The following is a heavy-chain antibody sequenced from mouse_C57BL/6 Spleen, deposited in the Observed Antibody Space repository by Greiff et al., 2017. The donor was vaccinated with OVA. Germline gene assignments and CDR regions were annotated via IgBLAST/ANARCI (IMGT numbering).Heavy chain of an antibody. CDR2: ISDGGSYT. CDR3: AREPRYYAMDY. J-gene: IGHJ4*01. V-gene: IGHV5-4*01. CDR1: GFTFSSYA. Sequence: VQLKESGGGLVKPGGSLKLSCAASGFTFSSYAMSWVRQTPEKRLEWVATISDGGSYTYYPDNVKGRFTISRDNAKNNLYLQMSHLKSEDTAMYYCAREPRYYAMDYWGQGTSVTVSS.